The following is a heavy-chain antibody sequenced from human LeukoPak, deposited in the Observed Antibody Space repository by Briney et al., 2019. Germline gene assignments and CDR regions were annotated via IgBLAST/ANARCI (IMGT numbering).Heavy chain of an antibody. CDR2: INHSGST. CDR1: GGSFSGYY. D-gene: IGHD6-13*01. Sequence: RPSETLSLTCAVYGGSFSGYYWSWIRQPPGKGLEWIGEINHSGSTNYNPSLKSRVTISVDTSKNQFSLKLSSVTAADTAVYYCARRRQQLALDYWGQGTLVTVSS. J-gene: IGHJ4*02. CDR3: ARRRQQLALDY. V-gene: IGHV4-34*01.